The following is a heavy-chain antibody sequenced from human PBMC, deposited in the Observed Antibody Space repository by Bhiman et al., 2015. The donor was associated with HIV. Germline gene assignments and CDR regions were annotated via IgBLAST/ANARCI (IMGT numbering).Heavy chain of an antibody. CDR1: GFTFDEYA. Sequence: EVQLVESGGGLVQPGRSLRLSCAASGFTFDEYAMHWVRQGPGKGLEWVSGITWNSGKIDYADSVRGRFTISRDNARNSLYLQMNSLKPEDTALYYCARDEGYCTNGVCYTSYYFDYWGQGTLVTVSS. CDR2: ITWNSGKI. D-gene: IGHD2-8*01. V-gene: IGHV3-9*01. J-gene: IGHJ4*02. CDR3: ARDEGYCTNGVCYTSYYFDY.